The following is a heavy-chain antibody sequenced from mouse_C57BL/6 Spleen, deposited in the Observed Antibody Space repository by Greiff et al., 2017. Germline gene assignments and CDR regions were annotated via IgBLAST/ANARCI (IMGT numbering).Heavy chain of an antibody. CDR2: ISSGGSYT. Sequence: EVKLLESGGDLVKPGGSLKLSCAASGFTFSSYGMSWVRQTPDKRLEWVATISSGGSYTYYPDSVKGRFTISRDNAKNTLYLQMSSLKAEDTAMYYCARRGYYGSSRVYFGDWGQGTTLTVSS. V-gene: IGHV5-6*02. J-gene: IGHJ2*01. D-gene: IGHD1-1*01. CDR3: ARRGYYGSSRVYFGD. CDR1: GFTFSSYG.